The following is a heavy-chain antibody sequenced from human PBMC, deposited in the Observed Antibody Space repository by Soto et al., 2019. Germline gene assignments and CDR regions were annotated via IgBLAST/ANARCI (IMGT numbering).Heavy chain of an antibody. CDR1: GFTFSSYG. V-gene: IGHV3-30*18. CDR2: ISYDGSNK. CDR3: AKDRRVATMSQDY. D-gene: IGHD5-12*01. J-gene: IGHJ4*02. Sequence: QVQLVESGGGVVQPGRSLRLSCAASGFTFSSYGMHWVRQAPGKGLEWVAVISYDGSNKYYADSVKGRFTISRDNSKNTLYLQMNSLRAEHTAVYYCAKDRRVATMSQDYWGQGTLVTVSS.